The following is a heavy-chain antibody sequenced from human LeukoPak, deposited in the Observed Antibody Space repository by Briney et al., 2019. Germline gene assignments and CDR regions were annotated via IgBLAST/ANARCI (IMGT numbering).Heavy chain of an antibody. Sequence: PGGSLRLSCAASGFTFDDYGMSWVRQAPGKGLEWVSGIDRNGDSTGYADSVEGRFTISRDNAKNSLYLQMDSLRAEDTAVYYCARQYYDSSYGDYWGQGTLVTVSS. V-gene: IGHV3-20*04. D-gene: IGHD3-22*01. CDR3: ARQYYDSSYGDY. CDR2: IDRNGDST. J-gene: IGHJ4*02. CDR1: GFTFDDYG.